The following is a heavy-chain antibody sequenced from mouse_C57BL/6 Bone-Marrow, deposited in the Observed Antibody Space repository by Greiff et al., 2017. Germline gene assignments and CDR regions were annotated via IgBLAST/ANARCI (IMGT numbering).Heavy chain of an antibody. Sequence: QVQLQQSGAELARPGASVTLSCKASGYTFTSYGLSWVKQRTGQGLEWIGEIYPRGGNTYYNEKFKGKATLTADKSSSTAYMELRSLTSEDSAVYFCARDIYYDFTWLGYWGEKALVTVSP. CDR3: ARDIYYDFTWLGY. J-gene: IGHJ3*01. CDR2: IYPRGGNT. D-gene: IGHD2-4*01. CDR1: GYTFTSYG. V-gene: IGHV1-81*01.